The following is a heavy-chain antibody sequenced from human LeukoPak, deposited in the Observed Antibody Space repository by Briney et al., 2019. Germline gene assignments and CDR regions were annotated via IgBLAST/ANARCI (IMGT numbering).Heavy chain of an antibody. J-gene: IGHJ4*02. D-gene: IGHD7-27*01. Sequence: PGGSLRLSCVLSGFHFDQYAMLCVRQAPGKGVEWVIGITWNSGTIAYADSGKGRFTISRDNAKSSLYLQMNSLRTEDTALYYCVRSVGSDWGHFDFRGQGTLVSVSS. V-gene: IGHV3-9*01. CDR3: VRSVGSDWGHFDF. CDR1: GFHFDQYA. CDR2: ITWNSGTI.